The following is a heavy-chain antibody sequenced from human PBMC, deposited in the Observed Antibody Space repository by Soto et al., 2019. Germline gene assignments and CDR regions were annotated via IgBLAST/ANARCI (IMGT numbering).Heavy chain of an antibody. J-gene: IGHJ4*02. D-gene: IGHD3-3*01. CDR1: GGSISSYY. CDR3: AGTLTYYDFWSGTFDY. Sequence: SETLSLTCTVSGGSISSYYWSWIRQPPGKGLEWIGYIYYSGSTNYNPSLKSRVTISVDTSKNQFSLKLSSVTAADTAVYYCAGTLTYYDFWSGTFDYWGQGTLVTVSS. V-gene: IGHV4-59*01. CDR2: IYYSGST.